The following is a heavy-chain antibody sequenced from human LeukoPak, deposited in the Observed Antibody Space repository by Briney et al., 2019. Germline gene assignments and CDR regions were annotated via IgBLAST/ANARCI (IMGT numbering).Heavy chain of an antibody. J-gene: IGHJ4*02. CDR3: ARDSPYYYDSSGYYGAIRY. D-gene: IGHD3-22*01. V-gene: IGHV1-46*01. CDR1: GYTFTSYY. CDR2: INPSGGST. Sequence: ASVKVSCKASGYTFTSYYMHWVRQAPGQGLEWMGIINPSGGSTSYAQKFQGRVTMTRDTSTSTVYMELSSLRSEDTAVYYCARDSPYYYDSSGYYGAIRYWGQGTLITVSS.